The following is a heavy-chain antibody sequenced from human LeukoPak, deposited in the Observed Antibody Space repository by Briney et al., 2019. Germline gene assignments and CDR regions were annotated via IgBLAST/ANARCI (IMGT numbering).Heavy chain of an antibody. D-gene: IGHD2-21*02. Sequence: GGSLRLSCAASGFTFSSYGMNWVRQAPGKGLEWVAIIKQDGSDKYYVDSVKGRFTISRDNSKNTLYLQMNSLRAEDTAVYYCARGMGDLEFYNYYGMDVWGKGTTVTV. V-gene: IGHV3-7*03. J-gene: IGHJ6*04. CDR2: IKQDGSDK. CDR1: GFTFSSYG. CDR3: ARGMGDLEFYNYYGMDV.